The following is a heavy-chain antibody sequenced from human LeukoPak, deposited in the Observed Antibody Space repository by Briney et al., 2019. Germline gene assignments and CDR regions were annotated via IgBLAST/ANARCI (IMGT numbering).Heavy chain of an antibody. D-gene: IGHD6-13*01. CDR3: ARGLSSSWQYFDY. J-gene: IGHJ4*02. V-gene: IGHV3-21*01. Sequence: GGSLRLSCAASGXTFSSYSMTWLRQAPGKGLEWVSSISSGSGDIYYTDSVKGRFTISRDNAKNSVYLEMNSLRAEDTAVYYCARGLSSSWQYFDYWGQGTLVTVSP. CDR2: ISSGSGDI. CDR1: GXTFSSYS.